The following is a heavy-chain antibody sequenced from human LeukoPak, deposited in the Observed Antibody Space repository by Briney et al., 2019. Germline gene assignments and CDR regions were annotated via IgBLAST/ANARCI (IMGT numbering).Heavy chain of an antibody. D-gene: IGHD6-19*01. CDR2: ISGYNGNT. J-gene: IGHJ3*02. V-gene: IGHV1-18*01. CDR1: GYTFITYG. CDR3: ARECRFRLHQAYSSFGRCPDAFDI. Sequence: GASVKVSCKASGYTFITYGISWVRQAPGQGLEWMGWISGYNGNTSYAQKFQGRVTMTRDISTSTAYMELRSLRSDDTAVYYCARECRFRLHQAYSSFGRCPDAFDIWGQGTMVTVSS.